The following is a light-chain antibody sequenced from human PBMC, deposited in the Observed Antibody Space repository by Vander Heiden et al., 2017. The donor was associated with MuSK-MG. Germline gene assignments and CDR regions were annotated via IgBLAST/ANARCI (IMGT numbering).Light chain of an antibody. CDR3: QAWNSRSGG. CDR1: KLGDEE. Sequence: SYQLTQPPPVSVSPGPTASTTCSGDKLGDEEAWWYQQKPGQSTGRGSYQDSKRRSGIPERFYGSNYAKKATRNISGTQAMDEADEYCQAWNSRSGGFGGGTKLTVL. J-gene: IGLJ2*01. CDR2: QDS. V-gene: IGLV3-1*01.